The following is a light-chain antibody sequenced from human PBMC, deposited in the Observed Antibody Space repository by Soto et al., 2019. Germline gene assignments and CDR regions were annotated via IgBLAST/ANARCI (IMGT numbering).Light chain of an antibody. CDR1: SSDVGGYNY. CDR2: EVS. Sequence: QSALTQPASVSGSPGQSITISCTGTSSDVGGYNYVSWYQQHSGEAPKLMIYEVSYRPSGVSNRFSGSKSGNTASLTISGLQADDEADYYCSSFTSSTTYVFGTGTKLTVL. J-gene: IGLJ1*01. V-gene: IGLV2-14*01. CDR3: SSFTSSTTYV.